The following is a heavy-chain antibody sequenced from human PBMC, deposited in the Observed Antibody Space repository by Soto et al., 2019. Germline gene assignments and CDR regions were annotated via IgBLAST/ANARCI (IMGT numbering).Heavy chain of an antibody. D-gene: IGHD6-19*01. CDR2: IIPIVGTA. CDR3: ARTDIAVADWGAFDI. V-gene: IGHV1-69*01. J-gene: IGHJ3*02. CDR1: GGTFSSYA. Sequence: QVQLVQSGSEVKKPGSSVKVSCKASGGTFSSYAISWVRQAPGQGLEWMGGIIPIVGTANYAQKFQGRVTITAEESTSTAYMELSSLRSEDTAVYYCARTDIAVADWGAFDIWGQGTMVTVSS.